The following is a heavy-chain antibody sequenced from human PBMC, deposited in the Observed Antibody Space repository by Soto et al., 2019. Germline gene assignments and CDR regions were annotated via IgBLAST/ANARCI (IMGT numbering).Heavy chain of an antibody. CDR1: GFIFRDYL. CDR2: LSFDGTAE. CDR3: ARVATRLQSMEVLEY. V-gene: IGHV3-30*03. J-gene: IGHJ4*02. D-gene: IGHD2-21*02. Sequence: QAQLVESGGGVVQPGTSLRLSCKASGFIFRDYLIHWVRQAPGKGLEWLAFLSFDGTAEYYADSTRGRFTISRDIPKSTTYLVINNVRREDTAMYYCARVATRLQSMEVLEYWGQGTLVTAPS.